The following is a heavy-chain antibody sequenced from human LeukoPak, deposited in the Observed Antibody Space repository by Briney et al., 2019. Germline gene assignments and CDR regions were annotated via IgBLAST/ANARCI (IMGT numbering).Heavy chain of an antibody. CDR2: IYYNGDT. Sequence: SETLSLTCSVSGDSITDYSWSWIRQTPGKGLEWIGYIYYNGDTHYNPSLNSRLSISVDTPNNQFSLNLRSVTAADTAVYYCVRGPYGASISNWFDPWGQGLLVTVSS. CDR3: VRGPYGASISNWFDP. CDR1: GDSITDYS. J-gene: IGHJ5*02. V-gene: IGHV4-59*01. D-gene: IGHD4/OR15-4a*01.